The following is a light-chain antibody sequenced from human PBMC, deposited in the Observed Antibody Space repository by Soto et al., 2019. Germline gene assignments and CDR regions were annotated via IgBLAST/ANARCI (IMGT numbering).Light chain of an antibody. CDR3: QQYDNSPLT. J-gene: IGKJ4*01. V-gene: IGKV3-20*01. CDR1: QSVSSSY. CDR2: GPS. Sequence: DIVLTQSPGTLSLSPGERATLSCRASQSVSSSYLAWYQQKPGQAPRLLIYGPSNRATGIPDRFSGSGSATDFTLTISRLEPEDFEVYYCQQYDNSPLTFGGGTQVDIX.